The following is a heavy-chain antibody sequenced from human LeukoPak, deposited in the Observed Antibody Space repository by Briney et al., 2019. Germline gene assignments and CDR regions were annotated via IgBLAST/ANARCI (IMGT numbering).Heavy chain of an antibody. D-gene: IGHD3-3*01. CDR3: ARSPPFVAWFDP. CDR2: IYYTGST. CDR1: GGSISSSSYY. J-gene: IGHJ5*02. Sequence: PSETLSLTCTVSGGSISSSSYYWGWIRQPPGKGLEWIGSIYYTGSTNYNPSLKSRVTISVDTSRNQFSLNLNSLTAADTAVYYCARSPPFVAWFDPWGQGTLVTVSS. V-gene: IGHV4-39*07.